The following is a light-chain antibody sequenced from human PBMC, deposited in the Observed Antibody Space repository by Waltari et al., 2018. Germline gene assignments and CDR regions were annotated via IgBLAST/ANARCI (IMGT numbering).Light chain of an antibody. V-gene: IGKV3-20*01. Sequence: EIVLTQSPGTLSLSLGESATLSCRASQSVSNNYLAWYQQKPGQAPRLLIYGSSSRATGIPDRIRGSGSGTDFTLTISRLEPGDFAVYYCQQYDNSPMYTFGQGTKLEIK. CDR3: QQYDNSPMYT. CDR2: GSS. J-gene: IGKJ2*01. CDR1: QSVSNNY.